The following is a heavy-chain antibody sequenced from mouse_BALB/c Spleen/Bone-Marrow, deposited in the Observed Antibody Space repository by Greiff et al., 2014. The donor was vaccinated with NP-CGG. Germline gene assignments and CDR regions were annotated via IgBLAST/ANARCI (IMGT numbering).Heavy chain of an antibody. CDR3: ARFRYDWYFDV. D-gene: IGHD2-14*01. J-gene: IGHJ1*01. Sequence: EVQLQQSGPELVKPGASVKISCKASGYTFTDYNMHWVKQSHGKSLEWIGYIYPYNGGTGYNQKFKSKATLTVDNSSSTAYMEPRSLTSEGSAVYYCARFRYDWYFDVWGAGTTVTVSS. V-gene: IGHV1S29*02. CDR1: GYTFTDYN. CDR2: IYPYNGGT.